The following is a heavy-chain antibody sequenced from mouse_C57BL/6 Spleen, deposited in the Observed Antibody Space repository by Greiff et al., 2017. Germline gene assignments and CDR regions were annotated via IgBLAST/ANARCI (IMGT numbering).Heavy chain of an antibody. V-gene: IGHV5-12*01. Sequence: EVQVVESGGGLVQPGGSLKLSCAASGFTFSDYYMYWVRQTPEKRLEWVAYISNGGGSTYYPDTVKGRFTISRDNAKNTLYLQMSRLKSEDTAMYYCARQAYYSNYGGFDYWGQGTTLTVSS. CDR1: GFTFSDYY. J-gene: IGHJ2*01. D-gene: IGHD2-5*01. CDR3: ARQAYYSNYGGFDY. CDR2: ISNGGGST.